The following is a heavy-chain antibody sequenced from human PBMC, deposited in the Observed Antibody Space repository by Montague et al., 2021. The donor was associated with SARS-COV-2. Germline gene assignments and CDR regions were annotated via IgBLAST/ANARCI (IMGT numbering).Heavy chain of an antibody. CDR2: IDYSGST. V-gene: IGHV4-39*01. CDR3: ARQGDQLLLEYWFDP. Sequence: SETLSLTCTVSGGSISSSSYYWGWIRQPPGKGLEWIGSIDYSGSTYYNPCLKSRVTISVDTSKNQFSLKVSSVTAADTAVYYCARQGDQLLLEYWFDPWGQGTLVTVSS. J-gene: IGHJ5*02. CDR1: GGSISSSSYY. D-gene: IGHD2-2*01.